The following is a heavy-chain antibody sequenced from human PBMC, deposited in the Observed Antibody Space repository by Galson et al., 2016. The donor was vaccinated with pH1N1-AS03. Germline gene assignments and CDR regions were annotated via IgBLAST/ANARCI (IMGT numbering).Heavy chain of an antibody. CDR2: VHWGGVD. D-gene: IGHD5-12*01. J-gene: IGHJ4*02. V-gene: IGHV2-5*02. Sequence: PALVKPTQTLTLTYSFSGFSLGTTSVGLASIRQPPGEALEWLALVHWGGVDRLSPSLRGRLAITKDTSKNQVVLTMTNMGPADTGTYFCTKNSGYDFDFWGQGAPVTVS. CDR3: TKNSGYDFDF. CDR1: GFSLGTTSVG.